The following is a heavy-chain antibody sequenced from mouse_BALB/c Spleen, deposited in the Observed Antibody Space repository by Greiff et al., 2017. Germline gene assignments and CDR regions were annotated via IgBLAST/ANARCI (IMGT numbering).Heavy chain of an antibody. D-gene: IGHD1-1*01. CDR2: INPSTGYT. CDR1: GYTFTSYW. J-gene: IGHJ1*01. Sequence: QVQLQQSGAELAKPGASVKMSCKASGYTFTSYWMHWVKQRPGQGLEWIGYINPSTGYTEYNQKFKDKATLTADKSSSTAYMQLSSLTSEDSAVYYCATYYGSSYGYFDVWGAGTTVTVSS. CDR3: ATYYGSSYGYFDV. V-gene: IGHV1-7*01.